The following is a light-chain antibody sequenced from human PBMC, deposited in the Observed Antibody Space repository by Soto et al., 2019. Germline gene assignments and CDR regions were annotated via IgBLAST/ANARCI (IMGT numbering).Light chain of an antibody. CDR3: SSYTSSSIDYV. V-gene: IGLV2-14*01. CDR1: SSDVGGYNY. Sequence: QSALTQPASVSGSPGQSITISCTGTSSDVGGYNYFSWYQQHPGKAPKLMLHEVINRPSGVSTRFSGSKSGNTASLTISGLQAEDEAAYYCSSYTSSSIDYVFGTGTKVTVL. J-gene: IGLJ1*01. CDR2: EVI.